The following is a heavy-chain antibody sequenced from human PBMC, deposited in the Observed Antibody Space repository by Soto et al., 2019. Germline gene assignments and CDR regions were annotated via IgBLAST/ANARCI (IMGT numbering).Heavy chain of an antibody. V-gene: IGHV4-4*02. CDR3: ARVRDYYDSSGYAFDI. Sequence: QVQLQESGPGLVKPSGTLSLTCAVSGGSISSSNWWSWVRQPPGKGLEWIGEIYHSGSTNYNPSLKSRFTISVDKSKNQFSLKLSSVTAADTAVYYCARVRDYYDSSGYAFDIWGQGTMVTVSS. CDR1: GGSISSSNW. J-gene: IGHJ3*02. D-gene: IGHD3-22*01. CDR2: IYHSGST.